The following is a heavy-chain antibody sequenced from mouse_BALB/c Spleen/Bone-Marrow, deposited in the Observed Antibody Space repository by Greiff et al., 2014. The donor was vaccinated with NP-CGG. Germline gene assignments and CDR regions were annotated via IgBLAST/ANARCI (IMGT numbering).Heavy chain of an antibody. D-gene: IGHD2-4*01. J-gene: IGHJ4*01. CDR1: GYTFTYYT. V-gene: IGHV1-4*02. Sequence: QLQQSAAELARPGASVKMSCKTSGYTFTYYTMHWVKQRPGQGLEWIGYINPSSGYTDYNQKFKDKTTLTTDKSSSTAYLQLSSLTSEDSAVYYCVRENYDYDGDAMDYWGQGTSVTVSS. CDR3: VRENYDYDGDAMDY. CDR2: INPSSGYT.